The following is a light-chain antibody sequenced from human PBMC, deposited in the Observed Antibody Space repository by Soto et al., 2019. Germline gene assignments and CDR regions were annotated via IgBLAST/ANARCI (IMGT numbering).Light chain of an antibody. Sequence: EIVMTQSPATLSVSPGERATLSSKASQSVSSSLAWYQQKPGQAPRLLIYDASRRATGIPDRFSGSGSGTDFSLTISRLEPEDFAVYYCQQYNNWPRTFGQGTKVDIK. V-gene: IGKV3D-15*01. CDR3: QQYNNWPRT. J-gene: IGKJ1*01. CDR1: QSVSSS. CDR2: DAS.